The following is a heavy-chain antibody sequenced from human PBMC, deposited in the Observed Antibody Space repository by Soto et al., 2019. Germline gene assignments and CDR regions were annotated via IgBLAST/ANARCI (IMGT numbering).Heavy chain of an antibody. J-gene: IGHJ4*02. V-gene: IGHV1-18*01. Sequence: ASVKVSCKASGYIFTSYCISWVRQAPGQGLEWMGWISAYNGNTNYAQKLQGRVTMTTDTSTSTAYMELRSLRSDDTAVYYCARDRYDFWSGYYPRAFDYWGQGTLVTVSS. CDR2: ISAYNGNT. CDR3: ARDRYDFWSGYYPRAFDY. D-gene: IGHD3-3*01. CDR1: GYIFTSYC.